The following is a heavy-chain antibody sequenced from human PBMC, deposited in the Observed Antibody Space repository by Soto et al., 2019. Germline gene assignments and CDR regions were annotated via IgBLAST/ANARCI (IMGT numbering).Heavy chain of an antibody. V-gene: IGHV4-61*01. J-gene: IGHJ4*02. CDR3: ARAGLGDGSDY. Sequence: QVQLPESGPGLVKPSETLFLTCTVSGGSVSSASYYWSWIRQPPGKVLEWIGYIYYSGSTKYNPSLKSRVTISVDTSKNQFPLKLSSVTAADTAVYYWARAGLGDGSDYWGQGTLVTVSS. CDR2: IYYSGST. D-gene: IGHD1-26*01. CDR1: GGSVSSASYY.